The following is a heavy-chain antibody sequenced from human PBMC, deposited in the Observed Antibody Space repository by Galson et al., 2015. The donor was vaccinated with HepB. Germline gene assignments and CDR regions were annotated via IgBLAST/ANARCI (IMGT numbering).Heavy chain of an antibody. Sequence: SLRLSCAASGFTFSSYAMHWVRQAPGKGLEWVAVISYDGSNKYYADSVKGRFTISRDNSKNTLYLQMNSLRAEDTAVYYCARDGAGVPATAINFDYWGQGILVTVSS. J-gene: IGHJ4*02. D-gene: IGHD2-2*01. CDR3: ARDGAGVPATAINFDY. CDR2: ISYDGSNK. CDR1: GFTFSSYA. V-gene: IGHV3-30*04.